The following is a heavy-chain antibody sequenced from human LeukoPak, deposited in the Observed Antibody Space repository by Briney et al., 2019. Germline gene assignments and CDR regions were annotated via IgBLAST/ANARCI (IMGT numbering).Heavy chain of an antibody. CDR3: AREADTTMANWFDP. CDR2: IKEDGSEK. Sequence: GGSLRLSCAASGFMFSSYWMGWVRQAPGKGLEWVASIKEDGSEKYYVDSVKGRFTISRDNAKNSLYLQMNSLRAEDTAVYYCAREADTTMANWFDPWGQGTLVTVSS. V-gene: IGHV3-7*01. J-gene: IGHJ5*02. CDR1: GFMFSSYW. D-gene: IGHD5-18*01.